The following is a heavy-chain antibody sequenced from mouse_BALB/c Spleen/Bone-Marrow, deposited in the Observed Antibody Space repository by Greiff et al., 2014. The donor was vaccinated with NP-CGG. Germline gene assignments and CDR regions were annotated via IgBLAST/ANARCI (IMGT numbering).Heavy chain of an antibody. D-gene: IGHD4-1*01. CDR2: IYPGDGDT. Sequence: QVQLQQSGAELVRPGSSVKISCKASGYAFSNYWMNWVKQRPGQGLEWIGQIYPGDGDTNYNGKFKGKATLTADKSSSTAYMQLSSLTSEDSAVYFCARVRNWADYWGQGTTLTVSS. CDR1: GYAFSNYW. V-gene: IGHV1-80*01. CDR3: ARVRNWADY. J-gene: IGHJ2*01.